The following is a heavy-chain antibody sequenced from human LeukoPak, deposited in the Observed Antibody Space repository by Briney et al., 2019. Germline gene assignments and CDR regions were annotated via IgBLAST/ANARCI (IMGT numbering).Heavy chain of an antibody. D-gene: IGHD1-26*01. V-gene: IGHV1-69*01. CDR1: GGTFSSYA. J-gene: IGHJ4*02. CDR2: IIPIFGTA. Sequence: GSSVKVSCKASGGTFSSYAISWVRQAPGQGLEWMGGIIPIFGTANYAQKFQGRVTITADESTSTAYMELCSLRSEDTAVYYCARGGIEVGPLGFDYWGQGTLVTVSS. CDR3: ARGGIEVGPLGFDY.